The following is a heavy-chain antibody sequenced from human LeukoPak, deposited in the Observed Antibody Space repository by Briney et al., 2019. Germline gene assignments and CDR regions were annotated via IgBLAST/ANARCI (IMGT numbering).Heavy chain of an antibody. V-gene: IGHV1-2*02. D-gene: IGHD6-13*01. J-gene: IGHJ6*02. CDR3: ARVRIGQQLDKYYYYAMDV. Sequence: GSSVKVSCKASGYTFTDYYMHWVRQAPGQGLEWMGWINPNSGGTNYAQKFQGRDTMTTDTSISTAYMEVSRLRSDDTAVYYCARVRIGQQLDKYYYYAMDVWGQGTTVTVSS. CDR2: INPNSGGT. CDR1: GYTFTDYY.